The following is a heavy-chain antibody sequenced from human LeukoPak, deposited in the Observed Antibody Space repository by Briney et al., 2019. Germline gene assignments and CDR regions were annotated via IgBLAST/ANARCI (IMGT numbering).Heavy chain of an antibody. D-gene: IGHD6-13*01. CDR1: GFIFDDYG. J-gene: IGHJ4*02. CDR3: ARPRSRGGVFIDGHDY. Sequence: GGSLRLSCAASGFIFDDYGMSWVRQGPGKGQEWVSGINWNGGSAGYADSVKGRFTITRDNAKNSLYLQINSLRAEDTAFYYCARPRSRGGVFIDGHDYWGQGTLVSVSS. V-gene: IGHV3-20*04. CDR2: INWNGGSA.